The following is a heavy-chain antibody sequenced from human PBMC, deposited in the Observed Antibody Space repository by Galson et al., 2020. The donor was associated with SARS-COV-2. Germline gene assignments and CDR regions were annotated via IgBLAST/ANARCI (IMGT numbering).Heavy chain of an antibody. CDR1: GYTFTTFW. D-gene: IGHD3-16*01. V-gene: IGHV5-51*01. CDR3: ASKGLGDLKKAEGAFDI. Sequence: GESLKISCKASGYTFTTFWIGWVRQMSGNDLEWMGIIYPGDSDTRYVPSFQGQVTISVDKSINTAYLQWNSLKASDTAIYYCASKGLGDLKKAEGAFDIWGQGTMVTVSS. CDR2: IYPGDSDT. J-gene: IGHJ3*02.